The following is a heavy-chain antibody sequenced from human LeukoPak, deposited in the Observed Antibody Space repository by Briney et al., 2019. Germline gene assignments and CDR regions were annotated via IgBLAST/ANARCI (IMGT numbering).Heavy chain of an antibody. D-gene: IGHD6-13*01. CDR1: GYTFTGYY. CDR3: ARARYSSSWYLVGSLGY. Sequence: ASVKVSCKASGYTFTGYYMHWVRQAPGQGLEWMGWINPNSGGTNYAQKFQGRVTMTRDTSISTAYMELSRLRSDDTAVYYCARARYSSSWYLVGSLGYWGQGTLVTVSS. V-gene: IGHV1-2*02. J-gene: IGHJ4*02. CDR2: INPNSGGT.